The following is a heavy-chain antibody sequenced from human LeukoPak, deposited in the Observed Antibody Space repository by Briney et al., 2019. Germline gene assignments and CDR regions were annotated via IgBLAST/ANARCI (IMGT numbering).Heavy chain of an antibody. CDR1: GGSISTGDYY. D-gene: IGHD4-17*01. CDR2: IYYSGTT. CDR3: ARAHGDPTPFDY. J-gene: IGHJ4*02. Sequence: SETLSLTCTVSGGSISTGDYYWTWIRQPPGEGLEWIGFIYYSGTTYYNPSLKSRVTISVDMSRNEFSLKLSSVTAADTAVYYCARAHGDPTPFDYWGQGTLVTVSS. V-gene: IGHV4-30-4*01.